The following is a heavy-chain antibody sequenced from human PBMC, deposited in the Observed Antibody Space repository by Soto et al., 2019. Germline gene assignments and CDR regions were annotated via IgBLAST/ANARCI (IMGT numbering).Heavy chain of an antibody. CDR1: GFSLSTSGVG. CDR3: AHQAKCGFAYYFDY. CDR2: IYLDDDK. D-gene: IGHD1-26*01. V-gene: IGHV2-5*02. J-gene: IGHJ4*02. Sequence: QITLKESGPTLVKPTQTLTLTCTFSGFSLSTSGVGVGWIRQPPGKALEWLALIYLDDDKRYSPSLNSRFTITKDTTKNQVVPTMTNMDPVDTATYSCAHQAKCGFAYYFDYWGQGTLVTVSS.